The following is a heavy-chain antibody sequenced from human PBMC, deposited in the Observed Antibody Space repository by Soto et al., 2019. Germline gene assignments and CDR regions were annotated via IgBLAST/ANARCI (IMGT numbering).Heavy chain of an antibody. D-gene: IGHD2-15*01. CDR3: ARAFLVVAAGFDL. Sequence: QLQLQESGPGLVNPSETLSLTCTVSGGSISSSSYQWGWIRRPPGRGLEWIGSIYYSGTTYYNPSLKSRVTISVDTSKNQFSLKLSSVTAADTAVYYCARAFLVVAAGFDLWGRGTLVTVSS. CDR1: GGSISSSSYQ. V-gene: IGHV4-39*01. CDR2: IYYSGTT. J-gene: IGHJ2*01.